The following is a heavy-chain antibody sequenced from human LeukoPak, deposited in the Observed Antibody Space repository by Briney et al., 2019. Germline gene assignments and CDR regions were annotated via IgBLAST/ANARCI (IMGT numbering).Heavy chain of an antibody. CDR2: IYYSGST. V-gene: IGHV4-59*01. CDR1: GGSISSYY. J-gene: IGHJ6*03. Sequence: SETLSLTCTVSGGSISSYYWNWIRQPPGKGLEWIGYIYYSGSTNYNPSLKSRVTISVDTSKNQFSLKLSSVTAADTAVYYCARAVNYYYYMDVWGKGTTVTISS. CDR3: ARAVNYYYYMDV. D-gene: IGHD3-22*01.